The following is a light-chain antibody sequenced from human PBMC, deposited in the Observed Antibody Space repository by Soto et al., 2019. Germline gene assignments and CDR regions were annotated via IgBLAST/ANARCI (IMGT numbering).Light chain of an antibody. V-gene: IGKV3-11*01. J-gene: IGKJ4*01. Sequence: EIVLTQSPATLSLSPGERATLSCRASQSVRSYLAWYQQKPGQAPRLLIYDASDRATGIPARFSGSGSGTAFTLTISGLEPEDFALYYCQQRYNWPLTFGGGTKVDIK. CDR1: QSVRSY. CDR3: QQRYNWPLT. CDR2: DAS.